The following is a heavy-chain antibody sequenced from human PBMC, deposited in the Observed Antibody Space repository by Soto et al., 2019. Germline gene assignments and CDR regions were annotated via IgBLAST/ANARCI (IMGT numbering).Heavy chain of an antibody. Sequence: GESLKISCAASGFTFSSYDMHWVRQATGKGLEWVSAIGTAGDTYYPGSVKGRFTISRENAKNSLYLQMNSLRAGDTAVYYCAREVIAVAGNGYYFDYWGQGTLVTVSS. CDR2: IGTAGDT. J-gene: IGHJ4*02. CDR3: AREVIAVAGNGYYFDY. D-gene: IGHD6-19*01. V-gene: IGHV3-13*01. CDR1: GFTFSSYD.